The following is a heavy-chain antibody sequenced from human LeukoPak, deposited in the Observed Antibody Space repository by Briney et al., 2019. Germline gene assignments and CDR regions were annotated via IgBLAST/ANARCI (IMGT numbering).Heavy chain of an antibody. CDR2: INSAGIST. J-gene: IGHJ4*02. Sequence: PGGSLRLSCTASGFTFSSYWMHWVRQVPGKGLVWVSRINSAGISTNYADSVKGRFTISRDNAKNTLYLQMNSLRAEDTAIYYCARDIAAAVDSWGQGTLVTVSS. CDR1: GFTFSSYW. CDR3: ARDIAAAVDS. V-gene: IGHV3-74*01. D-gene: IGHD6-13*01.